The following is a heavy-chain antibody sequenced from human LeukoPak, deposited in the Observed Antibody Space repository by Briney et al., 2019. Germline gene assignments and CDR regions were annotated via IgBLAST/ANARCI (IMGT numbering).Heavy chain of an antibody. V-gene: IGHV3-23*01. D-gene: IGHD3-10*01. CDR2: ISGSGGTT. CDR3: AKNAGTSFTAHAFDI. J-gene: IGHJ3*02. Sequence: GGSLRLSCAASAFTFSSYAMSWVRQAPGKGLEWVSTISGSGGTTYYVDSVKGRFTISRDNSKNTLYLQMNSLRAEDTAVYYCAKNAGTSFTAHAFDIWGQGTMVTVSS. CDR1: AFTFSSYA.